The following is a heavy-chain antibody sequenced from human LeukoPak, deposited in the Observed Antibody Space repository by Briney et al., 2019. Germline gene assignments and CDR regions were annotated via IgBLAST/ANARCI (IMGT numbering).Heavy chain of an antibody. CDR2: ISYDGSNK. V-gene: IGHV3-30-3*01. CDR3: TTGERFDRYTYYYAGF. CDR1: GFNFSSYS. D-gene: IGHD5-18*01. Sequence: KAGGSLRLSYPVAGFNFSSYSMHWVRQAPGKGLEWVAVISYDGSNKYYADSVKGRFTISRDDSKNTLFLQKISLKADDTAVYFYTTGERFDRYTYYYAGFWGQGTLVTVSS. J-gene: IGHJ4*02.